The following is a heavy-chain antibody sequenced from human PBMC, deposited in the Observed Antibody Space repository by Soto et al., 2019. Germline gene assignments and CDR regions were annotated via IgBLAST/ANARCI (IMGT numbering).Heavy chain of an antibody. J-gene: IGHJ6*02. CDR3: ARGNVGYYYYGMDV. Sequence: PSETLSLTCAVSDGSIRSGGYSWSWIRQPPGKGLEWIGYIYHSGSTYYNPSLKSRVTISVDRSKNQFSLKLSSVTAADTAVYYCARGNVGYYYYGMDVWGQGTTVTVS. CDR1: DGSIRSGGYS. CDR2: IYHSGST. V-gene: IGHV4-30-2*01.